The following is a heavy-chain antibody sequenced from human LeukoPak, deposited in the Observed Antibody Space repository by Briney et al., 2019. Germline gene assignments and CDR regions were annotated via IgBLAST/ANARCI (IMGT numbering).Heavy chain of an antibody. Sequence: GGSLRLSCAASGFTFSSYAMHWVRQAPGKGLEWVAVISYDGSNKYYADSVKGRFTISRDNSKNTLYLQMNSLRGEDTAVYYCARDRCSSTSCRLHYYYYYYMDVWGKGTTVTVSS. V-gene: IGHV3-30*01. CDR2: ISYDGSNK. CDR3: ARDRCSSTSCRLHYYYYYYMDV. CDR1: GFTFSSYA. D-gene: IGHD2-2*01. J-gene: IGHJ6*03.